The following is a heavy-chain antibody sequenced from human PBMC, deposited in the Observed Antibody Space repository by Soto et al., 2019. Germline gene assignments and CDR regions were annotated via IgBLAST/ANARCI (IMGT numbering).Heavy chain of an antibody. Sequence: VQLVESGGGVVQPGRSLRLSCAASGLTFSTYGFHWVRQAPGKGLEWVAVISNDVRNIHYAESVKGRFTISRDNSKNSLDLQMNSLRPNDTAVYYCVKDSLGGMTPVFMPGHDWGQVTLVTVSS. CDR2: ISNDVRNI. D-gene: IGHD2-2*01. J-gene: IGHJ4*02. CDR3: VKDSLGGMTPVFMPGHD. CDR1: GLTFSTYG. V-gene: IGHV3-30*18.